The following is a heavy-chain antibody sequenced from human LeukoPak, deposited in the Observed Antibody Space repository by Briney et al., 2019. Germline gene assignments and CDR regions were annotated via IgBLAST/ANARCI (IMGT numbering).Heavy chain of an antibody. V-gene: IGHV3-23*01. CDR1: GFPFNNYP. CDR3: AKDQYSSSWYGMDV. J-gene: IGHJ6*02. Sequence: GGSLRLSCAASGFPFNNYPMNWVRQLPGGGLEWVSAISGSGSSTSYTDSLKGRFIISRDNSKNTLYLQMNSLRAEDTALYYCAKDQYSSSWYGMDVWGQGTTVTVYS. CDR2: ISGSGSST. D-gene: IGHD6-13*01.